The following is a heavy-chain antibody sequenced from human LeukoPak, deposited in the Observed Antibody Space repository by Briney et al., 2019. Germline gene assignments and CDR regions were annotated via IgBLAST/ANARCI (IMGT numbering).Heavy chain of an antibody. CDR2: ISGSGTNT. CDR1: GFTFRSYA. Sequence: GGSLRLSCAASGFTFRSYAMSWVRQAPGKGLEWVSIISGSGTNTYYADSVKGRFTISRDNSKNTLYLQMNSLRAEDTAVYYCAKTAGIAAAADFDYWGQGTLVTVSS. CDR3: AKTAGIAAAADFDY. V-gene: IGHV3-23*01. J-gene: IGHJ4*02. D-gene: IGHD6-13*01.